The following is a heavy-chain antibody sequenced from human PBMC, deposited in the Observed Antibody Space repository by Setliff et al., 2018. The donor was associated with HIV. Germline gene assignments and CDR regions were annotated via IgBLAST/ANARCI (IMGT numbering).Heavy chain of an antibody. CDR3: ARLLEGPDYSSDFRYFDWFPDV. Sequence: LSLTCTISGVYISNYHWGWIRQPPGRGLEWIGSIHTTGSPKNNPSLQSRVSISIDMAKSLFSLELSSVTAADTAVYYCARLLEGPDYSSDFRYFDWFPDVWGQGALVTVPQ. J-gene: IGHJ4*02. CDR1: GVYISNYH. V-gene: IGHV4-4*08. D-gene: IGHD3-9*01. CDR2: IHTTGSP.